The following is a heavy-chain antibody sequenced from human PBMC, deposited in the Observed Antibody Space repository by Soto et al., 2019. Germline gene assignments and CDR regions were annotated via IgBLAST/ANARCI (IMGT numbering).Heavy chain of an antibody. D-gene: IGHD3-3*01. CDR2: ITGTSAFT. CDR1: VCVFIDFQ. Sequence: WGSXRLSCSASVCVFIDFQFNVVRHAPGGGLEWISSITGTSAFTEYAESIEGRFTISRENPNKLLFLNMDKLRTEDTAVYYCARDNLDFHREFEIWGQGTLVTVSS. J-gene: IGHJ4*02. CDR3: ARDNLDFHREFEI. V-gene: IGHV3-21*01.